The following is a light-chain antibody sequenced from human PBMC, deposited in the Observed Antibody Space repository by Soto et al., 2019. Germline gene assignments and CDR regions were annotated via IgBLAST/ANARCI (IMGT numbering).Light chain of an antibody. CDR1: QTVRSSY. CDR2: DAS. V-gene: IGKV3D-7*01. J-gene: IGKJ1*01. CDR3: QQYNSYSWT. Sequence: EIVLTHSPATLSLSPGQIATLSCRASQTVRSSYLAWYQQKPGQAPRLLIYDASDRATGIPARFSGSGSGTEFTLTISSLQPDDFATYYCQQYNSYSWTFGQGTKVDIK.